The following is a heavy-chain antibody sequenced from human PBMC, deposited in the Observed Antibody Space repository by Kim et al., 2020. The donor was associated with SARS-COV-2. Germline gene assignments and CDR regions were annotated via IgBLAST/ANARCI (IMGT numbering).Heavy chain of an antibody. J-gene: IGHJ4*02. CDR1: GGSFSGYY. CDR2: INHSGST. CDR3: AIPGGYSGYDVFDY. D-gene: IGHD5-12*01. Sequence: SETLSLTCAVYGGSFSGYYWSWIRQPPGKGLEWIGEINHSGSTNYNPSLKSRVTISVDTSKNQFSLKLSSVTAADTAVYYCAIPGGYSGYDVFDYWGQGTLVTVSS. V-gene: IGHV4-34*01.